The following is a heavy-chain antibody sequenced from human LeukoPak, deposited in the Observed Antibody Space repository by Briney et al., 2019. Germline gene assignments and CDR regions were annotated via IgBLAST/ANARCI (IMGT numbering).Heavy chain of an antibody. D-gene: IGHD4-23*01. CDR2: ISSNGGST. V-gene: IGHV3-64*01. Sequence: PGGSLRLSCAASGFTFSSYAMHWVRQAPGKGLEYVSAISSNGGSTYYANSVKGRFTISRDNSKNTLYLQMGSLRAEDMAVYYCARAPRGVVMGGNAFDIWGQGTMATVSS. CDR1: GFTFSSYA. CDR3: ARAPRGVVMGGNAFDI. J-gene: IGHJ3*02.